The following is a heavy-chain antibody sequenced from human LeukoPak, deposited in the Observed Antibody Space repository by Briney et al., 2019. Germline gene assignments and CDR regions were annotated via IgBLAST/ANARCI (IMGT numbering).Heavy chain of an antibody. D-gene: IGHD6-25*01. J-gene: IGHJ4*02. CDR2: ISSSANTI. CDR1: GFTLSSYE. V-gene: IGHV3-48*03. CDR3: ARDGGILYSSAWNDY. Sequence: GGSLRLSCAASGFTLSSYEMNWVRQAPGKGLEWVSYISSSANTIYYADSVKGRFTISRDNAKNSLYLQMNSLRAEDTAVYYCARDGGILYSSAWNDYWGQGTLVTVSS.